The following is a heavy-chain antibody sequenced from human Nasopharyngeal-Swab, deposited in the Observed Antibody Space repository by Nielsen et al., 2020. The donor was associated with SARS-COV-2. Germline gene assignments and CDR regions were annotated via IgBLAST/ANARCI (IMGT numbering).Heavy chain of an antibody. CDR2: ISYDGSNK. V-gene: IGHV3-30*04. Sequence: VRQAPGKGLEWVAVISYDGSNKYYADSVKGRFTISRDNSKNTLYLQMNSLRAEDTAVYYCARDGEGISIDYWGQGTLVTVSS. D-gene: IGHD3-10*01. J-gene: IGHJ4*02. CDR3: ARDGEGISIDY.